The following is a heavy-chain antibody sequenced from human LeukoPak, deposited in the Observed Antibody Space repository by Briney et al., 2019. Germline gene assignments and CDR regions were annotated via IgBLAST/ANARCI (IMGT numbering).Heavy chain of an antibody. CDR2: IFSCGTT. Sequence: SETLSLTCTVSGVAISSYYSNWIRQSPGKGLEGIGNIFSCGTTDYNPSFMSRVIISVGTSKNQFSLKLSSVTAADTAVYYCARGSIVATRFDYWGQGTLVTVSS. J-gene: IGHJ4*02. CDR3: ARGSIVATRFDY. D-gene: IGHD5-12*01. CDR1: GVAISSYY. V-gene: IGHV4-59*01.